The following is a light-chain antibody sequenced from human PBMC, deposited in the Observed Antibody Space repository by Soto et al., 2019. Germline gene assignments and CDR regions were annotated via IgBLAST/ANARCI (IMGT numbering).Light chain of an antibody. J-gene: IGLJ7*01. Sequence: QSVLTQPPSVSAAPGQKVTISCSGSRSNVGNNYVSWYQQLPGTAPKLLIYDNTKRPSGIPDRFSGSKSDTSATLDITGLQTGDEADYFCGAWDISLRAYVFGGGTQLTVL. CDR3: GAWDISLRAYV. V-gene: IGLV1-51*01. CDR2: DNT. CDR1: RSNVGNNY.